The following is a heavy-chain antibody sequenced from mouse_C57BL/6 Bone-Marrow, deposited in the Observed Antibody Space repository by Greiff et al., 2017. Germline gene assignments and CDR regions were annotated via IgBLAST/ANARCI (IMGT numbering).Heavy chain of an antibody. CDR1: GYTFTDYY. CDR3: SRENHRFAY. V-gene: IGHV1-19*01. Sequence: DVKLQESGPVLVKPGASVKMSCKASGYTFTDYYMNWVKQSHGKSLEWIGVINPYNGGPSYNQKFKGKATLTVDKSYSTAYMELNSLTSEDSAVYYSSRENHRFAYWGQGTLVTVSA. CDR2: INPYNGGP. J-gene: IGHJ3*01.